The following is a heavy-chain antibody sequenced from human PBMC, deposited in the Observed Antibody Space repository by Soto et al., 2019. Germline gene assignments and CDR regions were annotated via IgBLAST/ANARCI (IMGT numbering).Heavy chain of an antibody. CDR1: GYSFTGHY. D-gene: IGHD3-10*01. CDR3: ARDMHTYDGPGSLHGFFDY. Sequence: QGRLVQSGTELKESGSSVRVSCKASGYSFTGHYVHSMRQAPGQGLEWMGWINPGNGDTKYAQKFQGRVTMTRDTSISTHDMELSALKSDDTAVYYCARDMHTYDGPGSLHGFFDYWGQGTLVTVSS. V-gene: IGHV1-2*02. CDR2: INPGNGDT. J-gene: IGHJ4*02.